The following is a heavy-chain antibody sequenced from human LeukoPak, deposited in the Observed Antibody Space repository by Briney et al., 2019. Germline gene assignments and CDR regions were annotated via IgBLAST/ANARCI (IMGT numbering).Heavy chain of an antibody. J-gene: IGHJ4*02. V-gene: IGHV1-69*13. D-gene: IGHD3-22*01. CDR3: ARVPNSSGPFDY. CDR1: GGTFSSYA. CDR2: IIPIFGTA. Sequence: GASVKVSCKASGGTFSSYAISWVRQAPGQGLEWMGGIIPIFGTANYAQKFQGRVTITADESTSTAYMGLSSLRSEDTAVYYCARVPNSSGPFDYWGQGTLVTVSS.